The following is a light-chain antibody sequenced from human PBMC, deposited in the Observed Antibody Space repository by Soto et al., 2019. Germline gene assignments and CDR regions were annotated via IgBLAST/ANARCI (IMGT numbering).Light chain of an antibody. CDR1: QSVSSI. J-gene: IGKJ3*01. V-gene: IGKV3-15*01. CDR3: QQYNNWPPKDT. CDR2: GAS. Sequence: EIVMTQSPATLSVSPGERATLSCRASQSVSSILAWYQQKPGQAPRLLIYGASTRATGIPARFSGSGSGTEFTLTISSLQSEDFAVYYCQQYNNWPPKDTFGPGTKVDIK.